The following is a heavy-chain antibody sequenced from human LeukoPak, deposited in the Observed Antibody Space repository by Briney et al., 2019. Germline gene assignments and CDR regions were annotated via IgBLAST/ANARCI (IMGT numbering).Heavy chain of an antibody. D-gene: IGHD2-2*01. CDR2: ISSSSSTI. CDR1: GFTFSSYS. V-gene: IGHV3-48*01. J-gene: IGHJ4*02. CDR3: ARADCSSTSCYPFDY. Sequence: GGSLRLSCAASGFTFSSYSMTWVRQAPGKGLEWVSYISSSSSTIYYADSVKGRFTISRDNAKNSLYLQMNSLRAEDTAVYYCARADCSSTSCYPFDYWGQGTLVTVSS.